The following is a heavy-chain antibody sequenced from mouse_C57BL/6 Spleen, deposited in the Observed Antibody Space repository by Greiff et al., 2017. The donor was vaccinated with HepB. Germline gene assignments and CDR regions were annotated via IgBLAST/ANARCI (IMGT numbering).Heavy chain of an antibody. CDR1: GYSITSGYD. D-gene: IGHD3-2*02. J-gene: IGHJ2*01. CDR3: ARGGQLSFDY. V-gene: IGHV3-1*01. CDR2: ISYSGST. Sequence: EVQLVESGPGMVKPSQSLSLTCTVTGYSITSGYDWHWSRHFPGNKLEWMGYISYSGSTNYNPSLKSRISITHDTSKNHFFLKLNSVTTEDTATYYCARGGQLSFDYWGQGTTLTVSS.